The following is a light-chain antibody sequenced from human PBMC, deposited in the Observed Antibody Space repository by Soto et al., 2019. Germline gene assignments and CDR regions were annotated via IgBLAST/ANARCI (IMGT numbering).Light chain of an antibody. CDR1: QSVSSSY. CDR2: GAS. J-gene: IGKJ4*01. Sequence: EIVLTQSPGNLSLSPGERATLSCRASQSVSSSYLAWYQQKPGQAPRLLMFGASSRATGIPDRFSGSGSGTDFTLTISRLEPEDFAVYYCQQYASAPLAFGGGTRVDVK. V-gene: IGKV3-20*01. CDR3: QQYASAPLA.